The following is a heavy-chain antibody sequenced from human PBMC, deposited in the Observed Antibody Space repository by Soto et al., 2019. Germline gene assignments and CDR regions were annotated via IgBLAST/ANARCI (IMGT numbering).Heavy chain of an antibody. Sequence: GGSLRLSCAASGFTFSRYAMSWVRQTPGKGLEWVSAISGSGGSTYYADSVKGRLTISRDNSKNTLYLQMNSLRAEDTPVYYCAKVPLKYYYYGMDVRGQVTTVTVSS. V-gene: IGHV3-23*01. J-gene: IGHJ6*02. CDR1: GFTFSRYA. CDR2: ISGSGGST. CDR3: AKVPLKYYYYGMDV.